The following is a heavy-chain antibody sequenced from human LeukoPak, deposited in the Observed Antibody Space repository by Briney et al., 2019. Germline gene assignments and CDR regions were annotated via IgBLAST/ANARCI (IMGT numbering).Heavy chain of an antibody. CDR1: GFTFSSYS. CDR3: AKDLRPPRYCSGGSCYRPGGY. CDR2: ISSSSSTI. V-gene: IGHV3-48*01. Sequence: GGSLRLSCAASGFTFSSYSMNWVRQAPGKGLEWVSYISSSSSTIYYADSVKGRFTISRDNSKNTLYLQMNSLRAEDTAVYYCAKDLRPPRYCSGGSCYRPGGYWGQGTLVTVSS. D-gene: IGHD2-15*01. J-gene: IGHJ4*02.